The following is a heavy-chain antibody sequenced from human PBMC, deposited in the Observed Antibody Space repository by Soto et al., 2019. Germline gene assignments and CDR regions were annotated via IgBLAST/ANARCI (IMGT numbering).Heavy chain of an antibody. CDR3: AKAGSYYDFWSGSGDYLDY. CDR2: ISWNSGSI. J-gene: IGHJ4*02. D-gene: IGHD3-3*01. Sequence: EVQLVESGGGLVQPGRSLRLSCAASGFTFDDYAKHWVRQAPGKGLEWVSGISWNSGSIGYADSVKGRFTISRDNAKNSLYLQMNSLRAEDTALYYCAKAGSYYDFWSGSGDYLDYWGQGTLVTVSS. CDR1: GFTFDDYA. V-gene: IGHV3-9*01.